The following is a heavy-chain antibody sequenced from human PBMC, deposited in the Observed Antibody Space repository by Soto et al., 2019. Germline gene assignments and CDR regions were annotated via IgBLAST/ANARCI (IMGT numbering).Heavy chain of an antibody. CDR3: AKGNGYYYYYGMDV. V-gene: IGHV3-23*01. D-gene: IGHD1-1*01. J-gene: IGHJ6*02. Sequence: EVQLLESGGGLVQPGGSLRLSCAASGFTFSSYAMSWVRQAPGKGLEWVSAISGSGGSTYYADSVKGRFTISRDKYKNTLYLQMNSLRAEDTAVYYCAKGNGYYYYYGMDVWGQGTTVTVSS. CDR2: ISGSGGST. CDR1: GFTFSSYA.